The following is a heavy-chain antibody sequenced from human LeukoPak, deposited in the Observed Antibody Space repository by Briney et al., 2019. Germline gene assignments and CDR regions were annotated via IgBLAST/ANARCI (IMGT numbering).Heavy chain of an antibody. CDR1: GGSISSGGYY. CDR3: ARATEGSDAFDI. D-gene: IGHD5-12*01. J-gene: IGHJ3*02. CDR2: IYYSGST. Sequence: PSQTLSLTCTVSGGSISSGGYYWSWIRQHPGKGLEWIGYIYYSGSTYYNPSLKSRVTISVDTSKNQFSLKLSSVTAADTAVYYCARATEGSDAFDIWGQGTMATVSS. V-gene: IGHV4-31*03.